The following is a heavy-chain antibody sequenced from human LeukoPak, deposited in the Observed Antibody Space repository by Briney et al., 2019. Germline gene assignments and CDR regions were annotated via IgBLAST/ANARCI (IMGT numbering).Heavy chain of an antibody. J-gene: IGHJ4*02. CDR3: ARVRSAAGSWDYFDN. D-gene: IGHD6-25*01. V-gene: IGHV3-7*01. CDR2: IKPDGSEK. CDR1: GFTFSGYW. Sequence: PGGSLRLSCAAPGFTFSGYWMSWLRQAPGKGLEWVANIKPDGSEKYYADSVKGRFTISRDNTKNSVYLQMNSLRAEDTAVYYCARVRSAAGSWDYFDNWGQGNLVIVSS.